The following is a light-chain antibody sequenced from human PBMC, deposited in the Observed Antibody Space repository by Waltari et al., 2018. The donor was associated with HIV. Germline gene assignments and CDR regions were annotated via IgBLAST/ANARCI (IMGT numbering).Light chain of an antibody. J-gene: IGKJ5*01. CDR2: GAS. Sequence: EIVLTQSPDTLSVSPGQSATLSCRASQSISASQLDWYQQKPGQAPRLVIYGASTRATGIPDRFSGSGSGTDFALTISRLEPEDSAVFYCQQYGRSPITFGLGTRLEIK. V-gene: IGKV3-20*01. CDR3: QQYGRSPIT. CDR1: QSISASQ.